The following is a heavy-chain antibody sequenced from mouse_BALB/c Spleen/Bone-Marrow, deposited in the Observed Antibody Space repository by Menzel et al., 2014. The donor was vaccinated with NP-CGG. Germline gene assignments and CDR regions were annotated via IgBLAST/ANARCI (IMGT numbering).Heavy chain of an antibody. CDR3: ARGYSNNYAMDY. Sequence: VKLQESGAELVRPGVSVKISCKGSGYTFTDYAMHWVKQSHAESLEWIGVINTYFGDISYNQKFKGKATMAVDKTSRTVYMELARLTAEDSAIYYCARGYSNNYAMDYWGQGTSVTVSS. J-gene: IGHJ4*01. D-gene: IGHD2-5*01. CDR1: GYTFTDYA. V-gene: IGHV1S137*01. CDR2: INTYFGDI.